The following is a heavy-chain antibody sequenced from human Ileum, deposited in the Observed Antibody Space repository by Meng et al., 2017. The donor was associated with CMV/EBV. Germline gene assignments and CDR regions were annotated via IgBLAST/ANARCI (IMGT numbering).Heavy chain of an antibody. CDR1: GFTFSSYG. J-gene: IGHJ4*02. CDR2: IRYDGSNK. D-gene: IGHD6-19*01. Sequence: GGSLRLSCAASGFTFSSYGMHWVRQAPGKGLEWVAFIRYDGSNKYYADSVKGRFTISRDNSKNTLYLQMNRLRAEDTAVYYCAKPPRGQWLNYFDYWGQGTLVTVSS. CDR3: AKPPRGQWLNYFDY. V-gene: IGHV3-30*02.